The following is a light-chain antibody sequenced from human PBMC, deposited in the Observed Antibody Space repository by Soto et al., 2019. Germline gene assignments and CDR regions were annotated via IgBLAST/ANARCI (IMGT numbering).Light chain of an antibody. CDR2: KAS. J-gene: IGKJ1*01. V-gene: IGKV1-5*03. Sequence: DIQMTQSPSTLSASVGDRVTITCRASQSISSWLAWYQQKPGKAPKVLIYKASSLESGVPSSFSGSGSATEFTLTISSLQPDDFATYYCQQYNTYSKTFGQGTKVDIK. CDR1: QSISSW. CDR3: QQYNTYSKT.